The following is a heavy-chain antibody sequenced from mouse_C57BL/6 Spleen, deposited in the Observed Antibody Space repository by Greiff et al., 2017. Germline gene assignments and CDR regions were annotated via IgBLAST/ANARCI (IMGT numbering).Heavy chain of an antibody. V-gene: IGHV7-1*01. CDR3: ARGPYYYAPGGYAMDY. CDR2: SRNKANDYTT. D-gene: IGHD1-1*01. Sequence: EVMLMESGGGLVQSGRSLRLSCATSGFTFSDFYMEWVRQAPGKGLEWIAASRNKANDYTTEYSASVKGRFIVSRDTSQSILYLQMNARGAEDTAIYYCARGPYYYAPGGYAMDYWGQGTSVTVSS. CDR1: GFTFSDFY. J-gene: IGHJ4*01.